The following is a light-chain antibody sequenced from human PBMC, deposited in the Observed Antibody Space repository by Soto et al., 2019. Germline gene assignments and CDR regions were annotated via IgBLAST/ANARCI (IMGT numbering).Light chain of an antibody. CDR1: TRVSTH. CDR3: QQYGGSTST. J-gene: IGKJ5*01. Sequence: TQCARPLSLGPGESASLSCRAGTRVSTHLSWYRQTRGQAPRLXXYGXSIRATDIPDRFMGSGSGTDFNLTIGRREPADFAVYYCQQYGGSTSTFGQGTRLEIK. V-gene: IGKV3-20*01. CDR2: GXS.